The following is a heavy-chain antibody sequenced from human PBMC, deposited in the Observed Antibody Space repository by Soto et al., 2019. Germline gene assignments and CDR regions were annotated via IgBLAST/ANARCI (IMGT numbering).Heavy chain of an antibody. V-gene: IGHV4-30-4*01. D-gene: IGHD3-9*01. CDR1: GGSISSGDYY. Sequence: SETLSLTCTVSGGSISSGDYYWSWIRQPPGKGLEWIGYIYYSGSTYYNPSLKSRVTISVDTSKNQFSLKLSSVTAADTAVYYCARGEIRGLRYSPYYFDYWGQGTLVTVSS. J-gene: IGHJ4*02. CDR2: IYYSGST. CDR3: ARGEIRGLRYSPYYFDY.